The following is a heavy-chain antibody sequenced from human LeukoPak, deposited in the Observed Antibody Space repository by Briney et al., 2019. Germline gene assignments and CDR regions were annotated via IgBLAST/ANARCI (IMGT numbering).Heavy chain of an antibody. V-gene: IGHV3-21*01. CDR1: GFTFSSYG. Sequence: GGSLRLSCAASGFTFSSYGMNWVRQAPGKGLEWVSSISSSSSYIYYADSVKGRFTISRDNAKNSLYLQMNSLRAEDTAVYYCARVRLGYFDYWGQGTLVTVSS. J-gene: IGHJ4*02. CDR3: ARVRLGYFDY. D-gene: IGHD3-16*01. CDR2: ISSSSSYI.